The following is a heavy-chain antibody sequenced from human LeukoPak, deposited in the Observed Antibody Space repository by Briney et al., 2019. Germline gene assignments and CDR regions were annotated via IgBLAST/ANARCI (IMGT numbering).Heavy chain of an antibody. CDR1: GLAFSTYG. V-gene: IGHV3-33*01. CDR3: ASAAGAFDN. CDR2: IWSDGSHK. D-gene: IGHD6-13*01. Sequence: PGGSLRLSCAASGLAFSTYGMHWVRQAPGQGLGWVAVIWSDGSHKYYAESVRGRFTISRDNSKDTVYLQMSGLIIEDTAIYYCASAAGAFDNWGQGTMITVSS. J-gene: IGHJ3*02.